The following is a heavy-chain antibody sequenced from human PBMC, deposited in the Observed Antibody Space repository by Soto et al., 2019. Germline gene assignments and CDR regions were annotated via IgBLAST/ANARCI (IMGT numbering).Heavy chain of an antibody. CDR2: INTGNGNT. Sequence: VQLVQSGAEIKKPGASAKVSRKASGYTFTRYAMHWVRQAPGQGLEWMGWINTGNGNTHYSQKFKGRVTFTRDAYATTAYMELSSLTSEDTAVYYCRRNVDYFDPCGQGTLVTVSS. J-gene: IGHJ5*02. CDR1: GYTFTRYA. V-gene: IGHV1-3*04. D-gene: IGHD4-17*01. CDR3: RRNVDYFDP.